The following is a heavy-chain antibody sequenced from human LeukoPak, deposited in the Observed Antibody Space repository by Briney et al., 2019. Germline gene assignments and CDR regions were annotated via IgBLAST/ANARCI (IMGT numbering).Heavy chain of an antibody. D-gene: IGHD6-25*01. CDR2: INHSGST. J-gene: IGHJ4*02. V-gene: IGHV4-34*01. CDR3: ARGAAFDY. Sequence: PSETLSLTCAVYGRSFSGYYWSWIRQPPGKGLEWIGEINHSGSTNYNPSLKSRVTISVDTSKNQFSLKLSSVTAADTAVYYCARGAAFDYWGQGTLVTVSS. CDR1: GRSFSGYY.